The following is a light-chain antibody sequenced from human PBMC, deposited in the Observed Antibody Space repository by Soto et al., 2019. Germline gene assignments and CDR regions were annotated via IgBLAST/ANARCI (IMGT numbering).Light chain of an antibody. V-gene: IGLV2-11*01. CDR3: CSYAGSYTYV. Sequence: QSVLTQPRSVSGSPGQSVTTSRTGTSSDVGGYNYVSWYQHHPGKAPKLMIYDVTKRPSGVRDRFSASKSGNTASLTISGLQAEDEADYYCCSYAGSYTYVFGTGTKVTVL. CDR2: DVT. CDR1: SSDVGGYNY. J-gene: IGLJ1*01.